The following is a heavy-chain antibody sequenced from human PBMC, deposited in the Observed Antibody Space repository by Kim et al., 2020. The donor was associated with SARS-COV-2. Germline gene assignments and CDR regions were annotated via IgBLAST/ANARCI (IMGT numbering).Heavy chain of an antibody. J-gene: IGHJ6*02. D-gene: IGHD3-3*01. CDR2: IYYSGST. CDR1: GGSISSYY. V-gene: IGHV4-59*01. Sequence: SETLSLTCTVSGGSISSYYWSWIRQPPGKGLEWIGYIYYSGSTNYNPSLKSRVTISVDTSKNQFSLKLSSVTAADTAVYYFARVRITIFGVVTPIIYGMDVWGQGTTVTVSS. CDR3: ARVRITIFGVVTPIIYGMDV.